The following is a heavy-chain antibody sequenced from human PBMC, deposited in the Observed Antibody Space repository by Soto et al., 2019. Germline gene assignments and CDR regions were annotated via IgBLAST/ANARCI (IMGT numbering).Heavy chain of an antibody. CDR2: IYPGDSDT. CDR3: ARQDCSSTSCYRFRPWFDP. J-gene: IGHJ5*02. CDR1: GYSFTSYW. D-gene: IGHD2-2*01. V-gene: IGHV5-51*01. Sequence: PGESLKISCKVSGYSFTSYWIGWVRQMPGKGLEWMGIIYPGDSDTRYSPSFQGQVTISADKSISTAYLQWSSLKASDTAMYYCARQDCSSTSCYRFRPWFDPWGQGTLVTVSS.